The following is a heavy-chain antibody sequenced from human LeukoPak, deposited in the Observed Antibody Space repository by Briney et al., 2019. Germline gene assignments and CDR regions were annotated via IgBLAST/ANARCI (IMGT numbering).Heavy chain of an antibody. J-gene: IGHJ4*02. CDR2: MNPNSGNT. Sequence: ASVKVSCKASGYTFTSYDINWVRQATGQGLEWMGWMNPNSGNTGHAQKFQGRVTMTRNTSISTTYMELSGLRSEDTAVYYCARGLYTSNLDYWGQGTLVTVSS. CDR3: ARGLYTSNLDY. D-gene: IGHD2-8*01. CDR1: GYTFTSYD. V-gene: IGHV1-8*01.